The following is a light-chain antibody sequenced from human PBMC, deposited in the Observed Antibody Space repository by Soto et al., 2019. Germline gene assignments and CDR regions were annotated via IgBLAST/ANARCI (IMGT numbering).Light chain of an antibody. Sequence: QSVLTQPPSVSGAPGQRVTISCTGSSSKIGAGYDVHWYQQLPGTAPKLLIYGNSNRPSGVPDRFSGSKSGTSASLATTGLQAEDEADYYCQSYDSSLSALYVFGTGTKVTVL. CDR3: QSYDSSLSALYV. CDR1: SSKIGAGYD. J-gene: IGLJ1*01. V-gene: IGLV1-40*01. CDR2: GNS.